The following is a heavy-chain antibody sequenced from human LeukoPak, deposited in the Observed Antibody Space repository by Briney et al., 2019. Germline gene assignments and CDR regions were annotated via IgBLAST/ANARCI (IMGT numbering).Heavy chain of an antibody. V-gene: IGHV4-59*01. Sequence: SETLSLTCTVSGDSISYNYWSWIRQPPGKGLEWIGYIYYSGDTYYNPSLKSRVTISADRSKKQFSLTPSSVTAADTAVYYCARAKGHYYDFSSGTHRFDAWGQGTLVIVSS. J-gene: IGHJ5*02. CDR2: IYYSGDT. CDR3: ARAKGHYYDFSSGTHRFDA. CDR1: GDSISYNY. D-gene: IGHD3-3*01.